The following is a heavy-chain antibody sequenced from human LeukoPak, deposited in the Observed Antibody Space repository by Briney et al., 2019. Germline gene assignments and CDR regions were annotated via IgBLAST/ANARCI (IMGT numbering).Heavy chain of an antibody. CDR2: IYYSGST. V-gene: IGHV4-59*08. Sequence: SETLSLTCTVSGGSISSYYWSWIRQPPGKGLEWIGYIYYSGSTNYNPSLKSRVTISLDTSKNQFSLKLTSVTAADTAVYYCASSSLGAYTYGVDYWGQGTLVTVSS. CDR3: ASSSLGAYTYGVDY. D-gene: IGHD5-18*01. CDR1: GGSISSYY. J-gene: IGHJ4*02.